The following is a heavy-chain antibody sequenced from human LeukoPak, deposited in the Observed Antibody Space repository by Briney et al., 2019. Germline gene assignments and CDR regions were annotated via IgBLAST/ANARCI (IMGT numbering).Heavy chain of an antibody. CDR1: GFSVSTSG. CDR2: ISVEGESA. Sequence: PGGSLRLSCTVSGFSVSTSGMSWVRQAQGKGLQTISAISVEGESAYYADSVKGRFTISRDNSKNTLYLQMNSLRAEDTAVYYCAKDRRGYSYGYYFDYWGQGTLVTVSS. J-gene: IGHJ4*02. D-gene: IGHD5-18*01. CDR3: AKDRRGYSYGYYFDY. V-gene: IGHV3-23*01.